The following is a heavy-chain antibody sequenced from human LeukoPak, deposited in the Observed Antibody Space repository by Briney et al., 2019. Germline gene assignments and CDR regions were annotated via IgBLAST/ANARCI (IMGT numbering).Heavy chain of an antibody. CDR2: ISGSSSYI. J-gene: IGHJ6*02. CDR1: GFTFSSYS. D-gene: IGHD3-22*01. Sequence: GGSLRLSCAASGFTFSSYSMNWVRQAPGKGLEWVSSISGSSSYIYYADSVKGRFTISRDNAKNSLYLQMNSLRAEDTAVYYCARDTYYDSSGYYPSYGMDVWGQGTTVTVSS. V-gene: IGHV3-21*01. CDR3: ARDTYYDSSGYYPSYGMDV.